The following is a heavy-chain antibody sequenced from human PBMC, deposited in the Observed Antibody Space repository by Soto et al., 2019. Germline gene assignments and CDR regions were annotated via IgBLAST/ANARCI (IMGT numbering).Heavy chain of an antibody. Sequence: ASVKVSCKASGYTFTGYYMHWVRQAPGQGLEWMGWINPNSGGTNYAQKFQGWVTMTRDTSISTAYMELSRLRSDDTAVYYCAREGGGGGVSYGDAFDIWGQGTMVTVSS. CDR1: GYTFTGYY. CDR2: INPNSGGT. D-gene: IGHD5-18*01. J-gene: IGHJ3*02. CDR3: AREGGGGGVSYGDAFDI. V-gene: IGHV1-2*04.